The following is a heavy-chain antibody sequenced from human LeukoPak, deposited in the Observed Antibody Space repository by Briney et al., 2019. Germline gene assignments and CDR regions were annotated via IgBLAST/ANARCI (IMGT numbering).Heavy chain of an antibody. D-gene: IGHD3-10*01. CDR2: IIPIFGTA. CDR1: GGTFSSYA. J-gene: IGHJ1*01. Sequence: SVKVSCKASGGTFSSYAISWVRQAPGQGLEWMGGIIPIFGTANYAQKFQGRVTITADKSTSTAYMELSSLRSEDTAVYYCASITMVRGVISYFQHWGQGTPVTVSS. V-gene: IGHV1-69*06. CDR3: ASITMVRGVISYFQH.